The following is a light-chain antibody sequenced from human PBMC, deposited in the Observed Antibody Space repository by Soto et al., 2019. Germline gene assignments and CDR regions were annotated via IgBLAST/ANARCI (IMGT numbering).Light chain of an antibody. CDR3: QQYEKWPPSIT. J-gene: IGKJ5*01. CDR2: GTS. V-gene: IGKV3-15*01. Sequence: EIVMTQSPATLSVSPGDRATLSCSAGQPLNNNVAWYQHKPGQAPRLLIYGTSTRATGISARFSGGGSGTEFTLTISSLQSEYFAVYYCQQYEKWPPSITFGQGTRLEIK. CDR1: QPLNNN.